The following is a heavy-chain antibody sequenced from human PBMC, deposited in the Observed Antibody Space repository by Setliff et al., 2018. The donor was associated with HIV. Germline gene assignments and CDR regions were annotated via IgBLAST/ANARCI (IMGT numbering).Heavy chain of an antibody. J-gene: IGHJ3*02. CDR3: ARSNSGSYAFDI. V-gene: IGHV4-34*01. D-gene: IGHD3-10*01. CDR1: GGSFSGYY. Sequence: PSETLSLTCGVYGGSFSGYYWSWIRQPPGKGLEWIGEVSHSGSTNYNPSLKSRLTISVDTSKNQFSLKLSSVTAADTAVYYCARSNSGSYAFDIWGQGTMVTVS. CDR2: VSHSGST.